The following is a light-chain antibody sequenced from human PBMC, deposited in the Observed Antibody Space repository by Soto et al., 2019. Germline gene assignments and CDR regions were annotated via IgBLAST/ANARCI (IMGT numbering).Light chain of an antibody. V-gene: IGLV2-11*01. CDR3: CSYAGTYTYVV. Sequence: QSALTQPRSVSGSPGQSVTISCSGTSSDVGGYNFVSWYQHHPGKAPKVLIYDASKRPSGVPDRFSGSKSGNTASLTISGLQAEDEADYHCCSYAGTYTYVVFGGGTKVTVL. CDR2: DAS. J-gene: IGLJ2*01. CDR1: SSDVGGYNF.